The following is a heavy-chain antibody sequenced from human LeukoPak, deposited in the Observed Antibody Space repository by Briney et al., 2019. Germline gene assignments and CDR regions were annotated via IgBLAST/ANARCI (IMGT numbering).Heavy chain of an antibody. V-gene: IGHV1-2*02. CDR3: ARANFLSCSSTSCLFDY. CDR1: EYTFTDYY. D-gene: IGHD2-2*01. J-gene: IGHJ4*02. CDR2: INPVSGGT. Sequence: ASVKVSCKASEYTFTDYYLHWVRQAPGQGFEWMGWINPVSGGTNYVQKFQGRVTMTRDTSISTAYMELSRLRSDDTAMYYCARANFLSCSSTSCLFDYWGQGTLVTVSS.